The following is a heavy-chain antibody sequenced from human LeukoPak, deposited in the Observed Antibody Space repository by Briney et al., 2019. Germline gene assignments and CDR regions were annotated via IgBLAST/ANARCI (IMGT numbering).Heavy chain of an antibody. J-gene: IGHJ5*02. CDR1: GGTFSSYT. D-gene: IGHD6-19*01. V-gene: IGHV1-69*02. CDR3: ARVLGSGQWPYANWFDP. Sequence: SVKVPCKASGGTFSSYTISWVRQAPGQGLEWMGRIIPILGIANYAQKFQGRVTITADKSTSTAYMELSSLRSEDTAVYYCARVLGSGQWPYANWFDPWGHGTLVTVSS. CDR2: IIPILGIA.